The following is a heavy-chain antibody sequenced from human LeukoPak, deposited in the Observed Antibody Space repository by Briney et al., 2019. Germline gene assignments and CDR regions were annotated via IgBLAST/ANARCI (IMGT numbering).Heavy chain of an antibody. Sequence: ASVKVSCKTSGYTFTNYGISWVRQAPGQGLEWMGWISAYSGDTNYAQRLQGRVTMTTDTSTNTAYMELRTLRSDDTAVYYYARDKWFGELRVSDCFDPWGQGTLVTVSS. CDR1: GYTFTNYG. CDR2: ISAYSGDT. J-gene: IGHJ5*02. V-gene: IGHV1-18*01. D-gene: IGHD3-10*01. CDR3: ARDKWFGELRVSDCFDP.